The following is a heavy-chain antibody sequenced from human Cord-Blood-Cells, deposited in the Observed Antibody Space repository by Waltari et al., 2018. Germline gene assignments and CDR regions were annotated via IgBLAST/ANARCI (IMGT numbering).Heavy chain of an antibody. CDR2: INHSGST. CDR3: ARGYGSSTSCYKDAFDI. Sequence: QVQLQQWGAGLLKPSETLSLPCAVYGGSFSGYYWSWIRQPPGKGLEWIGEINHSGSTNYNPSLKSRVTISVDTSKNQFSLKLSSVTAADTAVYYCARGYGSSTSCYKDAFDIWGQGTMVTVSS. CDR1: GGSFSGYY. J-gene: IGHJ3*02. V-gene: IGHV4-34*01. D-gene: IGHD2-2*01.